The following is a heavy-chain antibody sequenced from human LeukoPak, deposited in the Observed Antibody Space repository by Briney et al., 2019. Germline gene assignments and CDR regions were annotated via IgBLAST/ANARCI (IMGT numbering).Heavy chain of an antibody. CDR1: GGSISSYY. V-gene: IGHV4-59*01. Sequence: SETLSLTCTVSGGSISSYYWSWIRQPPGKGLEWIGYIYYSGSTNYNPSLKSRVTISVDTSKNQFSLKLSSVTAADTAVYYCARGPSGYSGSWYLGGAFDIWGQGTMVTVSS. D-gene: IGHD6-13*01. CDR3: ARGPSGYSGSWYLGGAFDI. CDR2: IYYSGST. J-gene: IGHJ3*02.